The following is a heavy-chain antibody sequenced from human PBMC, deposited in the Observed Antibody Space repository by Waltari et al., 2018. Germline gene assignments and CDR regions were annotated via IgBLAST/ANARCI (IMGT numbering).Heavy chain of an antibody. CDR3: ARETYYYDSSGYWDFDY. V-gene: IGHV4-4*07. Sequence: QVQLQESGPGLVKPSETLSLTCTVSGGSISSYYWSWIRQPAGKGLEWIGRIYTSGSTNYNPSLKSRVTMSVDTSKNQFSLKLSSVTAADTAVYYCARETYYYDSSGYWDFDYWGQGTLVTVSS. CDR1: GGSISSYY. CDR2: IYTSGST. J-gene: IGHJ4*02. D-gene: IGHD3-22*01.